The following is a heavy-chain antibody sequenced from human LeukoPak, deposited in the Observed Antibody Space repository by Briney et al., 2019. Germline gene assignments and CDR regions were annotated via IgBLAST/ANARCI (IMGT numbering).Heavy chain of an antibody. CDR1: GFTVSSNY. J-gene: IGHJ4*02. D-gene: IGHD3-10*01. V-gene: IGHV3-53*01. Sequence: GGSLRLSCAASGFTVSSNYMSWVRQAPRKGLEWVSVIYSGGSTYYADSVKGRFTISKDNSKSTLYLQMNRRRAEDTAVYYCATGYWVRGVIFWGQGTLVTVSS. CDR2: IYSGGST. CDR3: ATGYWVRGVIF.